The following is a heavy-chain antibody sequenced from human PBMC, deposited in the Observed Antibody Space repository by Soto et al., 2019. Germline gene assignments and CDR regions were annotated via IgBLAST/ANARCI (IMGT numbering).Heavy chain of an antibody. V-gene: IGHV1-69*02. J-gene: IGHJ3*02. Sequence: QVQLVQSGAEVKKPGSSVKVSCKASGGTFSSYTISWVRQAPGQGLEWMGRIIPILGIANYAQKFQGRVTITADQATSTAYMELSSLRSEITAVYYCASPLGWLVPATRWAFDIWGQRTMVTVSS. CDR1: GGTFSSYT. CDR3: ASPLGWLVPATRWAFDI. CDR2: IIPILGIA. D-gene: IGHD2-15*01.